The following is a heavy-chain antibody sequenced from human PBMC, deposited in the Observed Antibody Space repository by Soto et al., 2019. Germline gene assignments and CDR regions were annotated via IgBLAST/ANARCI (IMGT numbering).Heavy chain of an antibody. Sequence: ASVKVSCKASGYTFTSYGISWVRQAPGQGLEWMGWISAYNGNTNYAQKLQGRVTMTTDTSTSTAYMELRSLRSDDTAVYYCARVQSGWETYYDILTGYFNYYYMDVWGKGTTVTVSS. CDR1: GYTFTSYG. CDR3: ARVQSGWETYYDILTGYFNYYYMDV. V-gene: IGHV1-18*01. CDR2: ISAYNGNT. J-gene: IGHJ6*03. D-gene: IGHD3-9*01.